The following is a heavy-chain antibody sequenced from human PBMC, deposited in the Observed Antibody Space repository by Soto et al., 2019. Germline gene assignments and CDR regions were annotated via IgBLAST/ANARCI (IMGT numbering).Heavy chain of an antibody. CDR3: ARGIFGSGTANDY. V-gene: IGHV3-74*01. J-gene: IGHJ4*02. Sequence: EVQLVESGGGLVQPGGSLRLSCAASGFTFSGSRMHWVRQAPGKVLVWVSRINGDGSGTSYADFVKGRFTISRDDAKNTLFLQMNGLRAEDTAVYYCARGIFGSGTANDYWGQGTLVTVSS. CDR2: INGDGSGT. CDR1: GFTFSGSR. D-gene: IGHD3-10*01.